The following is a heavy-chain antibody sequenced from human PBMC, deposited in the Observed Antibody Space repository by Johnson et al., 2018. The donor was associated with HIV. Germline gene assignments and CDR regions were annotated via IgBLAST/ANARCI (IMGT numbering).Heavy chain of an antibody. Sequence: QVQLVESGGGVVQPGRSLRLSCAASAFTFSSYAMHWVRQAPGKGLEWVAVISYDASNKYYADSVKGRFTISRDNAKNSLYLQMNSLRAEDTAVYYCASGWGIAASDAFDIWGQGTMVIVSS. CDR1: AFTFSSYA. D-gene: IGHD6-13*01. CDR2: ISYDASNK. CDR3: ASGWGIAASDAFDI. V-gene: IGHV3-30*04. J-gene: IGHJ3*02.